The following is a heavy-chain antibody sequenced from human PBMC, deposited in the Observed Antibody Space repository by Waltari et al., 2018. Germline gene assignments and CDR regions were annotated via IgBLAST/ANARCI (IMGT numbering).Heavy chain of an antibody. CDR3: ARGHSSSRDIDY. Sequence: QVQLVQSGAEVKKPGSSVKVSCKASGGTFSSYANSWVRQAPGQGLEWMGRIIPIFGTANSAQQFQGRVTITADESTSTAYMELSSLRSEDTAVYYCARGHSSSRDIDYWGQGTLVTVSS. D-gene: IGHD6-6*01. CDR1: GGTFSSYA. V-gene: IGHV1-69*15. CDR2: IIPIFGTA. J-gene: IGHJ4*02.